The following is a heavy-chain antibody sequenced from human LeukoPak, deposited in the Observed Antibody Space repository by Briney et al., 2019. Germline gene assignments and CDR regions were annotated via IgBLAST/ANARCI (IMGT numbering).Heavy chain of an antibody. CDR2: ISAYNGNT. CDR1: GYTFTSYG. D-gene: IGHD3-22*01. V-gene: IGHV1-18*01. Sequence: ASVKVSCKASGYTFTSYGISWVRQAPGQGLEWMGWISAYNGNTNYAQKLQGRVTMTTDTSTSTAYMELRSLRSDDTAVYYCARLYYDSSGYYNYYFGYWGQGTLVTVSS. J-gene: IGHJ4*02. CDR3: ARLYYDSSGYYNYYFGY.